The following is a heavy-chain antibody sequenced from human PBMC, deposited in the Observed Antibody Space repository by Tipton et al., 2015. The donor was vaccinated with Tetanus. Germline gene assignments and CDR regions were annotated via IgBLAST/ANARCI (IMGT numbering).Heavy chain of an antibody. J-gene: IGHJ5*02. D-gene: IGHD6-13*01. Sequence: TLSLTCAVHGGSFSDNFWSWIRQSPGKGLEWIGESNHAGSTNYNPSLKSRVTISGDTSKKQFSLRLDSVTAADTAVYYCAAAVVRWFDPWGQGTLVTVSS. CDR2: SNHAGST. V-gene: IGHV4-34*06. CDR1: GGSFSDNF. CDR3: AAAVVRWFDP.